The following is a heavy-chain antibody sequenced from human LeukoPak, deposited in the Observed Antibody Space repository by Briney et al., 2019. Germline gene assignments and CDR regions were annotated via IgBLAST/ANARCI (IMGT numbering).Heavy chain of an antibody. D-gene: IGHD2-2*01. CDR2: IYYSGST. J-gene: IGHJ6*03. V-gene: IGHV4-59*01. CDR3: ARELGDIAVPQYYMDV. CDR1: GGSISSYY. Sequence: PLETLSLTCTVSGGSISSYYWSWIRQPPGKGLEWIGYIYYSGSTNYNPSLKSRVTISVDTSKNQFSLKLSSVTAADTAVYYCARELGDIAVPQYYMDVWGKGTTVTVSS.